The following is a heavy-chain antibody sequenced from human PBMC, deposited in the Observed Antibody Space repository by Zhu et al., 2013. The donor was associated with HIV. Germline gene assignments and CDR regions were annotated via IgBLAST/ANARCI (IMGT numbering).Heavy chain of an antibody. J-gene: IGHJ3*02. D-gene: IGHD1-26*01. V-gene: IGHV1-18*01. CDR2: ISAYNGNT. CDR3: ASLXGSYFRALDM. CDR1: GHTFSSYG. Sequence: QVQLVQSGAEVKKPGASVKVSCKASGHTFSSYGISWVRQAPGQGLEWMGWISAYNGNTNYAQKLQGRVTMTTDISTTTAYMELRGLRSDDTAVYYXASLXGSYFRALDMWGQGTMVTVSS.